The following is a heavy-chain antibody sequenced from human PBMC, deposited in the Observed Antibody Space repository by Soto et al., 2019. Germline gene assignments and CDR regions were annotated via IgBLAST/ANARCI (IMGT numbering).Heavy chain of an antibody. Sequence: PGGSLRLSCAASGFTFSSYGMHWVRQAPGKGLEWVAVIWYDGSNKYYADSVKGRFTISRDNSKNTLYLQMNGLRAEDTAVYYCARDGVYYDILTGYSGAHKRILYYYYYYMDVWGKGTTVTVSS. CDR2: IWYDGSNK. J-gene: IGHJ6*03. CDR1: GFTFSSYG. V-gene: IGHV3-33*01. D-gene: IGHD3-9*01. CDR3: ARDGVYYDILTGYSGAHKRILYYYYYYMDV.